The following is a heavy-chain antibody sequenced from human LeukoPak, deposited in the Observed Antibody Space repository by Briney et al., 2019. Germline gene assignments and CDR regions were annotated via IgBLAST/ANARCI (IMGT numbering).Heavy chain of an antibody. J-gene: IGHJ5*02. CDR2: MNPNSGNT. CDR3: ATQRPVYGIAAAGRFDP. V-gene: IGHV1-8*01. CDR1: GYTFTSYD. D-gene: IGHD6-13*01. Sequence: ASVKVSCKASGYTFTSYDINWVRQATGQGLEWMGWMNPNSGNTGYAQKFQGRVTMTRNTSISTAYMELSSLRSEDTAVYYCATQRPVYGIAAAGRFDPWGQGTLVTVSS.